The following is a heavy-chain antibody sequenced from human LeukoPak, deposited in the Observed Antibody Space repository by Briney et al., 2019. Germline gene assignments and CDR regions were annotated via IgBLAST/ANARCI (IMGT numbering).Heavy chain of an antibody. CDR1: GFTFSSYD. V-gene: IGHV3-13*04. CDR3: ARGGDRDY. J-gene: IGHJ4*02. Sequence: PGGSLRLSCAASGFTFSSYDMHWVRQVTGKRLEWVSAIGIAGDTYYLDSVKGRFTISRENAKNSLYLQMDSLRAGDTAVHYCARGGDRDYWGQGTLVTVSS. CDR2: IGIAGDT.